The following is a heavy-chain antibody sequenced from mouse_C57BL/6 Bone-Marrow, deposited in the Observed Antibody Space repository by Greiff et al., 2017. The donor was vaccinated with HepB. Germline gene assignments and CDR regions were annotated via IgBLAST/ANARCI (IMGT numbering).Heavy chain of an antibody. J-gene: IGHJ2*01. CDR2: IDPSDSYT. V-gene: IGHV1-69*01. Sequence: QVQLQQPGAELVMPGASVKLSCKASGYTFTSYWMHWVKQRPGQGLEWIGEIDPSDSYTNYNQKFKGKSTLTVDKSSSTAYMQLSSLTSEDSAVYYCARPYGNYFDYWGQGTTLTVSS. CDR3: ARPYGNYFDY. D-gene: IGHD2-1*01. CDR1: GYTFTSYW.